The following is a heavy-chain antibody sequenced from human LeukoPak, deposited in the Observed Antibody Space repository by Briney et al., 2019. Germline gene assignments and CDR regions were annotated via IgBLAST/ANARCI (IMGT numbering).Heavy chain of an antibody. Sequence: PGGSLRLSSAASGFTFSNYAMSWVRQAPGQGLEWVSSVSDSNGSTYYADSVKGRFTISRDNSKNRLYLQMNSLRAEDTAVYYCAKPPHGQWLAFDYWGQGTLVTVSS. J-gene: IGHJ4*02. D-gene: IGHD6-19*01. CDR1: GFTFSNYA. CDR3: AKPPHGQWLAFDY. V-gene: IGHV3-23*01. CDR2: VSDSNGST.